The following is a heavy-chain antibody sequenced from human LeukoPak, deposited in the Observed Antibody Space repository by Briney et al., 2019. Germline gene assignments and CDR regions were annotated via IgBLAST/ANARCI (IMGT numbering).Heavy chain of an antibody. CDR1: GFTFSSYS. Sequence: GSLRLSCAASGFTFSSYSMNWIRQPPGKGLEWIGSIYYSGSTYYNPSLKSRVTISVDTSKNQFSLKLSSVTAADTAVYYCARDGRGLGFYYYYMDVWGKGTTVTVSS. J-gene: IGHJ6*03. CDR2: IYYSGST. V-gene: IGHV4-39*07. CDR3: ARDGRGLGFYYYYMDV.